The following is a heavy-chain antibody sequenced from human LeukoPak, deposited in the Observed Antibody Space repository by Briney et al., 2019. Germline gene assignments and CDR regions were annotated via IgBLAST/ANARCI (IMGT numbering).Heavy chain of an antibody. Sequence: ASQTLSLTCTVSGGSISSGGYYWSWIRQPPGKGLEWIGYIYHSGSTYYNPSPKSRVTISVDTSKNQFSLKLSSVTAADTAVYYCARDLGYSYGYSGAFDIWGQGTMVTVSS. J-gene: IGHJ3*02. CDR3: ARDLGYSYGYSGAFDI. D-gene: IGHD5-18*01. V-gene: IGHV4-30-2*01. CDR2: IYHSGST. CDR1: GGSISSGGYY.